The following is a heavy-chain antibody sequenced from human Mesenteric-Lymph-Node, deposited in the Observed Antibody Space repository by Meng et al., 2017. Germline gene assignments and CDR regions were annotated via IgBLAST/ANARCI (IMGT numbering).Heavy chain of an antibody. CDR2: IYYSGST. D-gene: IGHD1-26*01. Sequence: SETLSLTCTVSGGSISSGGYYWSWIRQHPGKGLEWIGYIYYSGSTYYNPSLKSRVTISVDTSKSQFSLNLSSVTAADTAVYYCTRASPSESYLLGAFDIWGQGRVVTVSS. V-gene: IGHV4-31*03. CDR1: GGSISSGGYY. J-gene: IGHJ3*02. CDR3: TRASPSESYLLGAFDI.